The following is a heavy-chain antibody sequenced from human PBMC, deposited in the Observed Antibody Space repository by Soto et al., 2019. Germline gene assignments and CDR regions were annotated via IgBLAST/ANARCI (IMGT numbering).Heavy chain of an antibody. D-gene: IGHD5-12*01. CDR1: GFTVSSNY. J-gene: IGHJ4*02. V-gene: IGHV3-66*01. CDR2: IYSGGST. Sequence: PGGSLSLSCAASGFTVSSNYLSWVRQAPGKGLEWVSVIYSGGSTYYADSVKGRLTISRDNSKNTLYLQMNTLRVEDTAVYYCAKQRGGYDRDFDYWGQGTLVTVSS. CDR3: AKQRGGYDRDFDY.